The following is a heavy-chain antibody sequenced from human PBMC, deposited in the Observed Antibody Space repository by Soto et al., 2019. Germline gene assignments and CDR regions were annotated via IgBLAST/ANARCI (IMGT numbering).Heavy chain of an antibody. Sequence: QVQLVESGGAWAKPGGSLRLSCAVSGFTFSDYFMTWIRQAPGKGLEWVSYIRSSDRFINHADSVKGRFTISRDNANNSLSLEMNDLRAEDTAVYFCVRVGHDGSYFDYWGQGTLVTVSS. D-gene: IGHD3-10*01. V-gene: IGHV3-11*04. CDR2: IRSSDRFI. CDR1: GFTFSDYF. CDR3: VRVGHDGSYFDY. J-gene: IGHJ4*02.